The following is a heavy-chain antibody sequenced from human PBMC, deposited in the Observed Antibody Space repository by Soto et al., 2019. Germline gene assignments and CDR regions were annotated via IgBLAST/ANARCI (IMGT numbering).Heavy chain of an antibody. CDR1: GGSISSSSYY. J-gene: IGHJ5*02. D-gene: IGHD3-10*01. Sequence: LSLTCTVSGGSISSSSYYWGWIRQPPGKGLEWIGSIYYSGSTYYNPSLKSRVTISVDTSKNQFSLKLSSVTAADTAVYYCARGTTRVRGVIGSWFDPRGQGTLVTVSS. CDR3: ARGTTRVRGVIGSWFDP. CDR2: IYYSGST. V-gene: IGHV4-39*07.